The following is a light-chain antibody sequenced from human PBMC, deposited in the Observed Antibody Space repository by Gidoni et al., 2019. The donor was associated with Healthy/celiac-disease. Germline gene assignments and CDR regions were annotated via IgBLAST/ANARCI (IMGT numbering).Light chain of an antibody. Sequence: EIVMTQSPATLSVSPGERATLSCRASQSVSSYLAWYQQKPGQAPRLLIYGASTRATGIPARFSGSGSGTEFTLTISSLQSEDFAVYYCQQYNKWQPSYTFGQGTKLEIK. CDR3: QQYNKWQPSYT. J-gene: IGKJ2*01. CDR2: GAS. V-gene: IGKV3-15*01. CDR1: QSVSSY.